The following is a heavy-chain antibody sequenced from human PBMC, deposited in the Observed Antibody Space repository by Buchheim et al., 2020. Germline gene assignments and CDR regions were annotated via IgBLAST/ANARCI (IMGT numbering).Heavy chain of an antibody. V-gene: IGHV4-61*01. D-gene: IGHD1-20*01. CDR2: ISYTEST. Sequence: HVQLRESGPGLVKPSETLSLTCTVSSGSVGSRTYHWSWIRQPPGKGLEWIGHISYTESTNYSPSLKSRATISVDMSKNQFSLKLTSMTAADTAVYYCAREGITGLGGWFDPWGQGTL. J-gene: IGHJ5*02. CDR3: AREGITGLGGWFDP. CDR1: SGSVGSRTYH.